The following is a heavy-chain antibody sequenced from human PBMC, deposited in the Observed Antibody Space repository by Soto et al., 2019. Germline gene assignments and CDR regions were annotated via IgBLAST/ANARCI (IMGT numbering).Heavy chain of an antibody. D-gene: IGHD4-17*01. V-gene: IGHV1-2*04. J-gene: IGHJ6*02. CDR1: GYTFTGYY. CDR2: INPNSGGT. Sequence: ASVKVSCKASGYTFTGYYMHWVRQAPGQGLEWMGWINPNSGGTNYAQKFQGWVTMTRDTSISTAYMELSRLRSDDTAVYYCARAGLRTGFYYYGMHVWGQGTTVTVSS. CDR3: ARAGLRTGFYYYGMHV.